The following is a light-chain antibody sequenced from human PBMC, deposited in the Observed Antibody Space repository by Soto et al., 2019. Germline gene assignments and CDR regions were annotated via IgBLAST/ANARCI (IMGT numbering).Light chain of an antibody. CDR2: DAS. Sequence: EIVLTQSPATLSLSPGERATLSCRASQSVNNYLAWYQQKPGQAPRLLIYDASNRATGIPARFSGSGSGTDFTLTISSLEPEDFAVYYWQQRSNWPPEYTFGQRTKLEIK. J-gene: IGKJ2*01. V-gene: IGKV3-11*01. CDR3: QQRSNWPPEYT. CDR1: QSVNNY.